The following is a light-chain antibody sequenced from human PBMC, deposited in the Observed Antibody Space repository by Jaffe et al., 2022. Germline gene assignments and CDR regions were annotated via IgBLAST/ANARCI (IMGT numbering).Light chain of an antibody. Sequence: DIQMTQSPSTLSASVGDRVTITCRASQSINSWLAWYQQKPGKAPKLLIYKASSLDSGVPSRFSGSGSGTEFTLTISSLQPDDFATYYCQQYESYSPLSFGGGTKVEIK. J-gene: IGKJ4*01. V-gene: IGKV1-5*03. CDR3: QQYESYSPLS. CDR1: QSINSW. CDR2: KAS.